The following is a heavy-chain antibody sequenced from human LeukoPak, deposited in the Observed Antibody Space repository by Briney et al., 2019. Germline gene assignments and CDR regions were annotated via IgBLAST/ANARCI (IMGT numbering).Heavy chain of an antibody. CDR2: IYYSGST. J-gene: IGHJ6*03. Sequence: PSQTLSLTCTVSGGSISSGGYYWSWIRQHPGKGLEWIGYIYYSGSTYYNPSLKSRVTISVDTSKNQFSLKLSSVTAADTAVYYCARGEREATIYYYYYMDVWGKGTTVTVSS. CDR1: GGSISSGGYY. D-gene: IGHD5-12*01. CDR3: ARGEREATIYYYYYMDV. V-gene: IGHV4-31*03.